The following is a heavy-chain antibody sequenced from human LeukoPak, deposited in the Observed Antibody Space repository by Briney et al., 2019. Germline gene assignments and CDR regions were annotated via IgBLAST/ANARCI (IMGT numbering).Heavy chain of an antibody. CDR1: GGSISSYY. CDR3: ASAINYDSSGYYPGGIDY. V-gene: IGHV4-4*07. D-gene: IGHD3-22*01. CDR2: IYTSGST. Sequence: SETLSLTCTVSGGSISSYYWSWIRQPAGKGLEWIGRIYTSGSTNYNPSLKSRVTMSVDTSKNQFSLKLSSVTAADTAVYYCASAINYDSSGYYPGGIDYWGQGTLVTVSS. J-gene: IGHJ4*02.